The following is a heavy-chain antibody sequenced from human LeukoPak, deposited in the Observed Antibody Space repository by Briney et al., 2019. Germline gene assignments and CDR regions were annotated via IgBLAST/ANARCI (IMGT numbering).Heavy chain of an antibody. D-gene: IGHD6-6*01. CDR3: ARVYSSSFVFDY. CDR2: IISDGSTT. J-gene: IGHJ4*02. Sequence: GGSLRLSCVASGFTFSSYWMHWVRQTLGKGLVWVSRIISDGSTTNYADSVKGRFSISRDNAKNTLYLQMNSLRVEDTAMYYCARVYSSSFVFDYWGQGTLVTVSS. CDR1: GFTFSSYW. V-gene: IGHV3-74*01.